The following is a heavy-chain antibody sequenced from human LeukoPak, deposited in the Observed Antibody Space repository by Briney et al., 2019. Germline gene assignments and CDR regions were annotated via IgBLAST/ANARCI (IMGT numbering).Heavy chain of an antibody. J-gene: IGHJ4*02. D-gene: IGHD1-26*01. Sequence: ASVKVSCMASGYTFTSYGISWVRQAPGQGREWVGWISAYNGNTNHAQKVQGKVTMTTETSTSTAYMELRSVRSDDTGVYYCARAVGATSIDYWGQGTLVTVSS. CDR2: ISAYNGNT. V-gene: IGHV1-18*01. CDR3: ARAVGATSIDY. CDR1: GYTFTSYG.